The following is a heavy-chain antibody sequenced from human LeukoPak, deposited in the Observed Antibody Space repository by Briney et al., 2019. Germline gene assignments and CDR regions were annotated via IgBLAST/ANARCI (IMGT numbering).Heavy chain of an antibody. CDR3: ARGRGSGHKENWFDP. CDR2: MNPNSGNT. V-gene: IGHV1-8*01. Sequence: ASVKVSCKASGYTFTTCDINWVRQATGQGLEWMGWMNPNSGNTGYTQKFQGRVTMTRNTSISTAYMELSSLRSEDTAVYYCARGRGSGHKENWFDPWGQGTLVTVSS. J-gene: IGHJ5*02. D-gene: IGHD6-19*01. CDR1: GYTFTTCD.